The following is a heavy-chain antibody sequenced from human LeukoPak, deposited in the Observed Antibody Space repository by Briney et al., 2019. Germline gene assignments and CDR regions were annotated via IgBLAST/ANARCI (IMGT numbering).Heavy chain of an antibody. V-gene: IGHV3-21*01. J-gene: IGHJ4*02. CDR3: ARLNDILTGSSDY. Sequence: GALRLSCAASGFTFSSYSMNWVRQAPGKGLEWVSSISSSSSYIYYADSVKGRFTISRDNAKNSLYPQMNSLRAEDTAVYYCARLNDILTGSSDYWGQGTLVTVSS. CDR2: ISSSSSYI. D-gene: IGHD3-9*01. CDR1: GFTFSSYS.